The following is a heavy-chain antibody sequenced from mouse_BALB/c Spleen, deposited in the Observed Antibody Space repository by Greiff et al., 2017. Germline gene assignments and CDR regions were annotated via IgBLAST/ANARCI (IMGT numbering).Heavy chain of an antibody. CDR3: ARGYAIRVYYAMDY. V-gene: IGHV1-14*01. D-gene: IGHD2-10*02. J-gene: IGHJ4*01. Sequence: VQLQQSGPELVKPGASVKMSCKASGYTFTSYVMHWVKQKPGQGLEWIGYINPYNDGTKYNEKFKGKATLTSDKSSNTAYLQLSSLTSEDTAVYYCARGYAIRVYYAMDYWGQGTSVTVSS. CDR2: INPYNDGT. CDR1: GYTFTSYV.